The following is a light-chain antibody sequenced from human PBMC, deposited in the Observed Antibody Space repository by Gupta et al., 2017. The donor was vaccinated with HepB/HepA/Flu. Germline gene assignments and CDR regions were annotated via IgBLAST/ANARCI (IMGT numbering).Light chain of an antibody. Sequence: DIQSTQSPSFLSASVGDRVTITRRVNQGISSYLAWYQQKPVKATKLLIYAASSLQSGVPSRFSGSGSGTEFPLTISSLQPEDFATYYCQQLNSYPLTFGGGTKVEIK. J-gene: IGKJ4*01. CDR1: QGISSY. CDR3: QQLNSYPLT. V-gene: IGKV1-9*01. CDR2: AAS.